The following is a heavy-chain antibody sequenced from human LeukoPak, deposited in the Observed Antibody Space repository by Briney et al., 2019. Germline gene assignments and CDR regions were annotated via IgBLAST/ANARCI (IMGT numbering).Heavy chain of an antibody. J-gene: IGHJ1*01. D-gene: IGHD2-8*02. CDR1: GYTFTSYD. Sequence: GASVKVSCKASGYTFTSYDINWVRQATGQGLEWMGWMNPNSGNTGYSQKFQGRVTMTRNTSITTAYMELSSLRSEDTAVYYCARAGGTGPGNRYFQHWGQGTLVTVSS. CDR2: MNPNSGNT. CDR3: ARAGGTGPGNRYFQH. V-gene: IGHV1-8*01.